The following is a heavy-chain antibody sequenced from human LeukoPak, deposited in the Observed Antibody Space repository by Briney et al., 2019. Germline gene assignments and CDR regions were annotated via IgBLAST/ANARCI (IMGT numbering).Heavy chain of an antibody. CDR1: GFTFSNYW. CDR3: IRDFRSADL. CDR2: IYVDGRTT. Sequence: GGSLRLSCVASGFTFSNYWMHWVRQPPGKGLVWVSRIYVDGRTTNYADSVKGRFIISRDNAKNTVYLEMNSLSVEDTATYYCIRDFRSADLWGQGTLVTVTS. V-gene: IGHV3-74*01. J-gene: IGHJ5*02.